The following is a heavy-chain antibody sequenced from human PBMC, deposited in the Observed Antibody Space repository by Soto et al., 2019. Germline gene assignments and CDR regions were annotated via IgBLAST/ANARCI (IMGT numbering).Heavy chain of an antibody. J-gene: IGHJ4*02. CDR1: GFTFSSYA. CDR2: ISYDGSNK. D-gene: IGHD5-18*01. CDR3: ARLYSYGFIMIVEDFDY. V-gene: IGHV3-30-3*01. Sequence: QVQLVESGGGVVQPGRSLRLSCAASGFTFSSYAMHWVRQAPGKGLEWVAVISYDGSNKYYADSVKGRFTISRDNSKNTLYLQMNCLRAEDTAVYYCARLYSYGFIMIVEDFDYWGQGTLVTVSS.